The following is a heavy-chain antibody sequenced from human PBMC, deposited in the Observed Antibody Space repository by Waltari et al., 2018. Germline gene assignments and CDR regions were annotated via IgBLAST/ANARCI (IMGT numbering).Heavy chain of an antibody. CDR1: GFTFSNYA. CDR2: ISGSGDSG. CDR3: EVSSSSFGNY. D-gene: IGHD6-6*01. Sequence: EVKLLQSGGDLVQPGGSLRLSCAASGFTFSNYAMEWVRQAPGGGLEWVSSISGSGDSGDSADSVKGRFTTSRDNSKNIMYLQMNSLRVEDTALYYCEVSSSSFGNYWGQGALVTVSS. J-gene: IGHJ4*02. V-gene: IGHV3-23*01.